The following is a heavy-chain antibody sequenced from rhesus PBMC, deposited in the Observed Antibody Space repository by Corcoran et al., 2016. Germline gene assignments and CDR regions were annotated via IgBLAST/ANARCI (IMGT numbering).Heavy chain of an antibody. D-gene: IGHD6-31*01. CDR2: ISYTGGST. CDR3: ARDFQRLYYFDY. CDR1: GFSFSASY. Sequence: EVQLVESGGGLAKPGGSQRLSCAASGFSFSASYMYWVRQAPGKGLEWVSGISYTGGSTYYADSVKGRFTISRENAKNTLYLQMDSLRAEDTAVYYCARDFQRLYYFDYWGQGVLVTVSS. J-gene: IGHJ4*01. V-gene: IGHV3S18*01.